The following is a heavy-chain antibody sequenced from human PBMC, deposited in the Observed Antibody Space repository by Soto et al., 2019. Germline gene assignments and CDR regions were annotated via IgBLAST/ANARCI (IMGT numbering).Heavy chain of an antibody. V-gene: IGHV1-69*04. Sequence: SVKVSCKASGGTFSSYTISWVRQAPGQGLEWMGRIIPILGIANYAQKFQGRVTITADKSTSTAYMELSSLRSEDTAVYYCARDGIVVVVAGTDAFDIWGQGTMVTVSS. CDR1: GGTFSSYT. D-gene: IGHD2-15*01. CDR3: ARDGIVVVVAGTDAFDI. J-gene: IGHJ3*02. CDR2: IIPILGIA.